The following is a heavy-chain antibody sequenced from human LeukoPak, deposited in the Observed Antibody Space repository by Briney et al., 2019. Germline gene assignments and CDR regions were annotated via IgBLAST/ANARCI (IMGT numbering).Heavy chain of an antibody. J-gene: IGHJ4*02. D-gene: IGHD4-23*01. CDR1: GFNFSTHW. CDR3: ASPGVNSPLNY. V-gene: IGHV3-7*02. Sequence: GGSLRLSCAASGFNFSTHWMTWVRQAPGKGLEWVANINQDGGTKYYVDSVKGRFTISRDNSKNSLYLQMNRMRAEDTAVYYCASPGVNSPLNYWGQGDLVTVSS. CDR2: INQDGGTK.